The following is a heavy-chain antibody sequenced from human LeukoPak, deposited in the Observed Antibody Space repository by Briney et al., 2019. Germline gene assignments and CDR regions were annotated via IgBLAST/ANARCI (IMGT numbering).Heavy chain of an antibody. CDR1: GFTFSDYY. CDR2: ISSSGSTI. CDR3: ARDLLTLEFGGSGSYLY. J-gene: IGHJ4*02. D-gene: IGHD3-10*01. Sequence: KAGGSLRLSCAASGFTFSDYYMSWIRQAPGKGLEWVSYISSSGSTIYYADSVKGRFTISRDNAKNSLYLQMNSLRAEDTAVYYCARDLLTLEFGGSGSYLYWGQGTLVTVSS. V-gene: IGHV3-11*01.